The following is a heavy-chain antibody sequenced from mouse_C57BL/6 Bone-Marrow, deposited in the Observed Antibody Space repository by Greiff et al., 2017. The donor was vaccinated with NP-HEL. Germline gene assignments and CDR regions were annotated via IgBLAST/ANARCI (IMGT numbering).Heavy chain of an antibody. CDR1: GFTFSDYY. J-gene: IGHJ2*01. CDR2: ISNGGGST. Sequence: EVNVVESGGGLVQPGGSLKLSCAASGFTFSDYYMYWVRQTPEKRLEWVAYISNGGGSTYYPDTVKGRFTISRGNAKNTLFLQMSRLKSEDTAMYYCARLRYYGNSHFDYWVQGTTLTVSS. V-gene: IGHV5-12*01. D-gene: IGHD2-1*01. CDR3: ARLRYYGNSHFDY.